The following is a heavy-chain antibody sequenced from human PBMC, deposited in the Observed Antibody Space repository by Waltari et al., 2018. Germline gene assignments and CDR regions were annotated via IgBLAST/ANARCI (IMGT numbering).Heavy chain of an antibody. CDR2: IIPIFGTA. V-gene: IGHV1-69*08. Sequence: QVQLVQSGAEVKKPGSSVKVSCKASGGTFSSYAISWVRQAPGQGLEWMGRIIPIFGTANYAQKFQGRGSITADKSTSTAYMELSSLRSEDTAVYYCARDYYDSSGYYYGMDVWGQGTTVTVSS. J-gene: IGHJ6*02. D-gene: IGHD3-22*01. CDR3: ARDYYDSSGYYYGMDV. CDR1: GGTFSSYA.